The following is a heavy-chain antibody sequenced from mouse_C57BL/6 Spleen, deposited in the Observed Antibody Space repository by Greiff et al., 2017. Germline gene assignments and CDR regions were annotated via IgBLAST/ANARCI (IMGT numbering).Heavy chain of an antibody. Sequence: DVQLQESGPGLVKPSQSLSLTCSVTGYSIPRGYSWTWIRQFPGNKLAWMGYISYDGSNNYNPSLKNRIAITRDTSKNHFFLKLNSVTTADTATYYCARGDGYYDAMDYWGQGTSVTVSS. J-gene: IGHJ4*01. CDR2: ISYDGSN. CDR3: ARGDGYYDAMDY. CDR1: GYSIPRGYS. V-gene: IGHV3-6*01. D-gene: IGHD2-3*01.